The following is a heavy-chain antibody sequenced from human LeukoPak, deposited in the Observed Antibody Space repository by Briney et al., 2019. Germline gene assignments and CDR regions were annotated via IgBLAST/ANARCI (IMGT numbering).Heavy chain of an antibody. Sequence: PGGSLRLSCAGSGFTFSRNWMNWVRQAPGKGLEWVANIKQDGSEKYYVDSVKGRFTISRDNAKNSLFLQMNSLRPEDTAVYYCARDREYTDYLHNWFDPWGQGTLVTVSS. D-gene: IGHD4-11*01. J-gene: IGHJ5*02. V-gene: IGHV3-7*01. CDR3: ARDREYTDYLHNWFDP. CDR2: IKQDGSEK. CDR1: GFTFSRNW.